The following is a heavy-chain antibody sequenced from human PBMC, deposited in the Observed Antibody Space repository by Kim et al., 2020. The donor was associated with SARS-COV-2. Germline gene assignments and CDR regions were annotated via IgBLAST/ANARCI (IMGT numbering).Heavy chain of an antibody. J-gene: IGHJ3*02. Sequence: SETLSLTCTVSGGSISSYYWSWIRQPPGKGLEWIGYIYYGGTTNYNPSLKSRVTISVDTSKNQFSLKLSTVTAADTAVYYCASEGKNEYYYDCGGYDTDAFDICGEGTMFTVS. CDR1: GGSISSYY. CDR3: ASEGKNEYYYDCGGYDTDAFDI. V-gene: IGHV4-59*01. D-gene: IGHD3-22*01. CDR2: IYYGGTT.